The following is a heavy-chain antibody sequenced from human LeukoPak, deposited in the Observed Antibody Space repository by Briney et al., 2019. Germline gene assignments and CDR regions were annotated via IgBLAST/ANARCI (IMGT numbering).Heavy chain of an antibody. CDR3: ARDGCGGDCYSPGGDYFDY. CDR2: MWYDGRNK. Sequence: GRSLRLSCAASGFTFSSYGMHWVRQAPGKGLEWVAVMWYDGRNKYYADSVKGRFTISRDNSKNTLFLQMNSLRAEDTAVYYCARDGCGGDCYSPGGDYFDYWGQGTLVTVSS. D-gene: IGHD2-21*02. V-gene: IGHV3-33*01. CDR1: GFTFSSYG. J-gene: IGHJ4*02.